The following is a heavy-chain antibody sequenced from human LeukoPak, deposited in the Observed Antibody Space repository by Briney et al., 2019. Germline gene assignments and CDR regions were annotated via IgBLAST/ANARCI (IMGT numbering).Heavy chain of an antibody. CDR1: GFTFDDYA. D-gene: IGHD4-17*01. CDR3: AKVGKGGDYYFDY. Sequence: TGGSLRLSCAASGFTFDDYAMHWVRQAPVKGLEWVSGISWNSGSIGYADSVKGRFTISRDNAKNSLYLQMNSLRAEDTALYYCAKVGKGGDYYFDYWGQGTLVTVSS. V-gene: IGHV3-9*01. J-gene: IGHJ4*02. CDR2: ISWNSGSI.